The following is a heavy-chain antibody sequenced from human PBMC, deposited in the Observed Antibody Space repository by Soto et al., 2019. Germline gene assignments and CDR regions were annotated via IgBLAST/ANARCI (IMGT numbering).Heavy chain of an antibody. CDR2: VSPYDGDT. CDR3: ARDLDYGDNDDVFDI. J-gene: IGHJ3*02. CDR1: SYTFTSYG. V-gene: IGHV1-18*01. D-gene: IGHD4-17*01. Sequence: QVQLVQSGSELRKPGASVKLSCKASSYTFTSYGISWVRQAPGQGLEWMGWVSPYDGDTNYAQSLRGRVTMTTDTSTSTAYMELRSLRSADTALYYCARDLDYGDNDDVFDIWGQGTMVTVSS.